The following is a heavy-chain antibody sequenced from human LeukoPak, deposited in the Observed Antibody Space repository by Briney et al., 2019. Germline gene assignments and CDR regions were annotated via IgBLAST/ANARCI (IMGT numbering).Heavy chain of an antibody. CDR1: GYTFTSYG. D-gene: IGHD3-22*01. CDR3: ARGRENYYDSSGYGY. Sequence: ASVKVSCKASGYTFTSYGISWVRQAPGQGLEWMGWISAYNGNTNYAQKLQGRVTMTTDTSTSTAYMELRSLRSVDTAVYYCARGRENYYDSSGYGYWGQGTLVTVSS. J-gene: IGHJ4*02. CDR2: ISAYNGNT. V-gene: IGHV1-18*01.